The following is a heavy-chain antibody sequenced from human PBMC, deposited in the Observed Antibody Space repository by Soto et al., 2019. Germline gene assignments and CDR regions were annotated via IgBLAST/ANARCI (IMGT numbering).Heavy chain of an antibody. Sequence: SETLSLTCTVSGGSMSSYYWSWIRQSAGKGLEWIGRIHSSGSTNYNPSLKSRVTMSVDTSKNQFSLKLRSVTAADTAVYFCARVTTVDYCVMGVWGRGPTVTVSS. J-gene: IGHJ6*02. CDR3: ARVTTVDYCVMGV. CDR2: IHSSGST. V-gene: IGHV4-4*07. CDR1: GGSMSSYY.